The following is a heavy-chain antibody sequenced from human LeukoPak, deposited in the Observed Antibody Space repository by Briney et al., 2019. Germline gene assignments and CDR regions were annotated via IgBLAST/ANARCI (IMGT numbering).Heavy chain of an antibody. J-gene: IGHJ4*02. CDR3: ARWGTWIQLWSTDY. V-gene: IGHV4-34*01. CDR1: GGSFSGYY. CDR2: INHSGST. D-gene: IGHD5-18*01. Sequence: SETLSLTCAVYGGSFSGYYWSWIRQPPGKELEWIGEINHSGSTNYNPSLKSRVTISVDTSKNQFSLKLSSVTAADTAVYYCARWGTWIQLWSTDYWGQGTLVTVSS.